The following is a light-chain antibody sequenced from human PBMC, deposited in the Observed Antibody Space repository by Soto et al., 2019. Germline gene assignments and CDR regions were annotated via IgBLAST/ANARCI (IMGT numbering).Light chain of an antibody. CDR3: SSYSSSLTLVI. V-gene: IGLV2-14*01. Sequence: LTQPASVSESPGQSITISCTGTNSDIGAYDYVSWYQQHPGKAPKLMIYEVTNRPSGVSNRFSGSKSGNTASLTISGLQAEDEADYFCSSYSSSLTLVIFGGGTKVTVL. CDR1: NSDIGAYDY. CDR2: EVT. J-gene: IGLJ2*01.